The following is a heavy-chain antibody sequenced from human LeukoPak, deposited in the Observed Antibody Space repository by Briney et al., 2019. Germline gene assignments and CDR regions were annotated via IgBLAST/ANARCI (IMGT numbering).Heavy chain of an antibody. CDR3: ARASSSGSLTADFDY. J-gene: IGHJ4*02. CDR1: GGTFSSYA. V-gene: IGHV1-69*01. CDR2: IIPIFGTA. Sequence: SVKVSCKASGGTFSSYAISWVRQAPGQGLEWMGGIIPIFGTANYAQKFQGRVTITADESTSTAYMELSSLRSEDMAVYYCARASSSGSLTADFDYWGQGTLVTVSS. D-gene: IGHD3-22*01.